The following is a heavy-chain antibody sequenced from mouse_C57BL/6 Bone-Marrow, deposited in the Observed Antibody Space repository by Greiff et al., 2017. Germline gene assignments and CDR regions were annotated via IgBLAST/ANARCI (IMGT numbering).Heavy chain of an antibody. CDR3: ARAPYYYGSLYAMDY. CDR1: GYTFTSYW. CDR2: IDPNSGGT. Sequence: QVQLQQPGAELVKPGASVKLSCKASGYTFTSYWMHWVKQRPGRGLEWIGRIDPNSGGTKYNEKFKSKATLTVDKPSSTAYMQISSLTSEDSAVYYCARAPYYYGSLYAMDYWGQGTSVTVSS. D-gene: IGHD1-1*01. J-gene: IGHJ4*01. V-gene: IGHV1-72*01.